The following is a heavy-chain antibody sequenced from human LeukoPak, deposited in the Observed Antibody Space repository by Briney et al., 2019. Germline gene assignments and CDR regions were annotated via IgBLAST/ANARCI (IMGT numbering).Heavy chain of an antibody. J-gene: IGHJ4*02. CDR1: GFTVITND. CDR3: ARGVEPLAANTLAY. Sequence: PGGPLRLSCAASGFTVITNDMTWVRQAPGKGLEWVSVLYSDGNTKYADSVQGRFTISRDNSKNTLYLEMNSPSPDDTAVYYCARGVEPLAANTLAYWGQGTLVTVSS. CDR2: LYSDGNT. D-gene: IGHD1-14*01. V-gene: IGHV3-53*01.